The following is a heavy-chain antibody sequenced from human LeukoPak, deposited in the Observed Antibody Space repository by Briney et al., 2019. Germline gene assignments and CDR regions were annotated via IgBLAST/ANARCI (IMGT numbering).Heavy chain of an antibody. V-gene: IGHV3-7*01. CDR3: VRDFDWLLLDHYYFAMDV. CDR2: IKQDGSEK. D-gene: IGHD3-9*01. J-gene: IGHJ6*02. Sequence: PGGSLRLSCAASGFTFSSYWMSWVRQAPGKGLEWVANIKQDGSEKYYVDSVKGRFTISRDNAKNSLYLQMNSLRADDTAVYYCVRDFDWLLLDHYYFAMDVWGQGTTVTVSS. CDR1: GFTFSSYW.